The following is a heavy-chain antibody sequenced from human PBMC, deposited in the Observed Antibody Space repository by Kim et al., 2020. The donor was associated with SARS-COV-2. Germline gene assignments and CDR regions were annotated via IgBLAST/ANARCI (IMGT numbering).Heavy chain of an antibody. J-gene: IGHJ4*02. V-gene: IGHV3-48*03. CDR2: ISSSGSTI. Sequence: GGSLRLSCAASGFTFSSYEMNWVRQAPGKGLEWVSYISSSGSTIYYADSVKGRFTISRDNAKNSLYLQMNSLRAEDTAVYYCARELSGYYYGSVYWGQGTLVTVSS. CDR3: ARELSGYYYGSVY. CDR1: GFTFSSYE. D-gene: IGHD3-22*01.